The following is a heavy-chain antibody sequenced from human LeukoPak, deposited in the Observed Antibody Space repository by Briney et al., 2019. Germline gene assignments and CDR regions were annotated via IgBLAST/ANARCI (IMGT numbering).Heavy chain of an antibody. CDR2: ISSSSSYI. CDR3: ARDPAGYYYDSSGYYNDAFDI. Sequence: PGGSLRLSCAASGFTFSSYSMNWVRQAPGKGLEWVSSISSSSSYIYYADSVKGRFTISRDNAKNSLYLQMYSLRAEDTAVYYCARDPAGYYYDSSGYYNDAFDIWGQGTMVTVSS. J-gene: IGHJ3*02. V-gene: IGHV3-21*01. D-gene: IGHD3-22*01. CDR1: GFTFSSYS.